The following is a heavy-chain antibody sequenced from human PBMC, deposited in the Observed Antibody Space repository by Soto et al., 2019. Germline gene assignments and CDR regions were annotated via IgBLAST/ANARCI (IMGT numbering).Heavy chain of an antibody. D-gene: IGHD3-16*01. V-gene: IGHV1-3*04. CDR3: ASNILGGPTDF. Sequence: QARLVQSGAEEKKPGASEKDSCQASGYTFTAHVTHWVRQAPGQGLEWMGWINTGKGETKYSQKFQGRITTTRDTSASTTYLELSSLKSEDTALYYCASNILGGPTDFWGPGTLVTVSS. J-gene: IGHJ4*02. CDR1: GYTFTAHV. CDR2: INTGKGET.